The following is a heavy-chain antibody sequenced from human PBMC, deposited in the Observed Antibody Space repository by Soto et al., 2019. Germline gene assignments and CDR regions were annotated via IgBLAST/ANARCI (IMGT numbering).Heavy chain of an antibody. V-gene: IGHV1-69*01. CDR2: IIPIPGTA. J-gene: IGHJ6*02. Sequence: QVQLVQSGAEVKKPGSSVKVSCKASGGTFGSYAITWVRQAPGQGLEWMGGIIPIPGTANYAQKFQGRVTIAADESTSTAYMELGSMRSEDTAVYYCARSQGSSTSLDIDYYYYYGMDVWGQGTTVTVSS. CDR3: ARSQGSSTSLDIDYYYYYGMDV. CDR1: GGTFGSYA. D-gene: IGHD2-2*01.